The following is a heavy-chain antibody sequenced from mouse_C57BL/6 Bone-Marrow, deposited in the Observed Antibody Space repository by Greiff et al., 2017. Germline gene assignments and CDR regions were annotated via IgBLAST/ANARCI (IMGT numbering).Heavy chain of an antibody. CDR2: IDPSDSYT. CDR3: ARGYYGSSCYYFDY. Sequence: QVQLQQPGAELVKPGASVKLSCKASGYTFTSYWMQWVKQRPGQGLEWIGEIDPSDSYTNYNQKFKGKATLTVDTSSSTAYMQLSSLTSEDSAVFYGARGYYGSSCYYFDYWGQGTTLTVSS. V-gene: IGHV1-50*01. D-gene: IGHD1-1*01. CDR1: GYTFTSYW. J-gene: IGHJ2*01.